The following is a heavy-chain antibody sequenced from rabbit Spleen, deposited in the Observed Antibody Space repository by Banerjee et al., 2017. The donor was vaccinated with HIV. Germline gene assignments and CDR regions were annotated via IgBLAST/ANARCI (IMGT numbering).Heavy chain of an antibody. Sequence: QEQLEESGGDLVKPGASLTLTCTASGFSFSNNYVMCWVRQAPGKGLEWIACISAGSSGSTDYASWAKGRFTISKTSSTTVTLQMTSLTAADTATYFCSRKSNDIAGYSPAFKLWCPGTLVTVS. CDR3: SRKSNDIAGYSPAFKL. J-gene: IGHJ4*01. D-gene: IGHD7-1*01. CDR1: GFSFSNNYV. V-gene: IGHV1S45*01. CDR2: ISAGSSGST.